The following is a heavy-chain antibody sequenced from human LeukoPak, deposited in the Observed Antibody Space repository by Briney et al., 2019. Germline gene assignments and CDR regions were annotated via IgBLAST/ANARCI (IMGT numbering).Heavy chain of an antibody. V-gene: IGHV4-4*08. D-gene: IGHD3-3*01. J-gene: IGHJ5*02. CDR2: IYTSGST. Sequence: SETLSLTCAVYGGSFSGYYWSWIRQPPGKGLEWIGRIYTSGSTNYNPSLKSRVTISVDTSKNQFSLKLSSVTAADTAVYYCARGGAYDFWSGGNRFDPWGQGTLVTVSS. CDR3: ARGGAYDFWSGGNRFDP. CDR1: GGSFSGYY.